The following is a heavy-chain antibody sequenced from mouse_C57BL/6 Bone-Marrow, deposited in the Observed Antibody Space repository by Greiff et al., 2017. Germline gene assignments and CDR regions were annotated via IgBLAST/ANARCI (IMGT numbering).Heavy chain of an antibody. J-gene: IGHJ4*01. Sequence: VKLKESGAELARPGASVKLSCKASGYTFTSYGISWVKQRTGQGLEWIGEIYPRSGNTYYNEKFKGKATLTADKSSSTAYMELRSLTSEDSAVYFCAREITTGYYAMDYWGQGTSVTVSS. CDR3: AREITTGYYAMDY. V-gene: IGHV1-81*01. CDR1: GYTFTSYG. D-gene: IGHD2-4*01. CDR2: IYPRSGNT.